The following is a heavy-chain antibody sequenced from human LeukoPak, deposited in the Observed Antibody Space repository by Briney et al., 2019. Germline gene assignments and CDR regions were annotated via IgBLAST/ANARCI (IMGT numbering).Heavy chain of an antibody. Sequence: SGTLSLTCAVSGGSIVSRDWWTWVRQPPGKGLEWIGEVHLDGRTNYNPSLKSRLIMSVDLPENHISLKLTSVTAADTAVYYCAREGGFYRPLDYSGQGTLVTVSS. CDR1: GGSIVSRDW. V-gene: IGHV4-4*02. J-gene: IGHJ4*02. D-gene: IGHD3-3*01. CDR2: VHLDGRT. CDR3: AREGGFYRPLDY.